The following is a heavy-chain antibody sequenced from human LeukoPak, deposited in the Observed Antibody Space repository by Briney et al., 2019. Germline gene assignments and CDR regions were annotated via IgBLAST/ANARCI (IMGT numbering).Heavy chain of an antibody. CDR1: GGSISSSSYY. CDR2: IYYSGST. CDR3: AKDSEDWFDP. J-gene: IGHJ5*02. Sequence: SETLSLTCTVSGGSISSSSYYWGWIRQPPGKGLEWIGGIYYSGSTYYNPSLKSRVTISVDTSKNQFSLKLSSVTAADTAVYYCAKDSEDWFDPWGQGTLVTVSS. V-gene: IGHV4-39*07. D-gene: IGHD1-26*01.